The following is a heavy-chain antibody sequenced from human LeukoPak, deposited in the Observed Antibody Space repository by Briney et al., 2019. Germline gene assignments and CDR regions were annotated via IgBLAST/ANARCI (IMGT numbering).Heavy chain of an antibody. CDR1: GFTFSSYS. CDR3: ARDMDYYYYMDV. Sequence: GGSLRLSCAASGFTFSSYSMNWVRQAPGKGLEWVSYISSSSSTIYYADSVKGRFTISRDNAKNSLYLQTNSLRAEDTAVYYCARDMDYYYYMDVWGKGTTVTVSS. CDR2: ISSSSSTI. V-gene: IGHV3-48*01. J-gene: IGHJ6*03. D-gene: IGHD3-10*01.